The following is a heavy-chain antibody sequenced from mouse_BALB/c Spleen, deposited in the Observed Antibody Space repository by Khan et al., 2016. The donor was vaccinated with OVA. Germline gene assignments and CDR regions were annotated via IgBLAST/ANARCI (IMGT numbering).Heavy chain of an antibody. CDR3: ARKSTRASY. J-gene: IGHJ2*01. V-gene: IGHV1-4*01. D-gene: IGHD3-1*01. CDR2: INPSSGYT. Sequence: QVRLQQSGAELVKPGASVKMSCKASGYTFTSYTMHWVKQRPGQGLEWIGYINPSSGYTKYNQKFKDKATLTAAKSSSTAYMQRSSLTTEDSAGYYCARKSTRASYWGQGTTLTVSS. CDR1: GYTFTSYT.